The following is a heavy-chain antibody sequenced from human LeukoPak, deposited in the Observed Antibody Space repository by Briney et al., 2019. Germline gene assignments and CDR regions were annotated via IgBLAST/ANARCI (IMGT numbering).Heavy chain of an antibody. J-gene: IGHJ4*02. CDR3: ARGRRREVVSFDY. CDR2: TYYRSKWYN. Sequence: SQTLSLTCAISGDSVSSNSAAWHWIRQSPSRGLEWLGRTYYRSKWYNDYAGSVKSRITINPDTSKNQFSLQLNSVTPEDTAVYYCARGRRREVVSFDYWGQGTLVTVSS. CDR1: GDSVSSNSAA. D-gene: IGHD2-15*01. V-gene: IGHV6-1*01.